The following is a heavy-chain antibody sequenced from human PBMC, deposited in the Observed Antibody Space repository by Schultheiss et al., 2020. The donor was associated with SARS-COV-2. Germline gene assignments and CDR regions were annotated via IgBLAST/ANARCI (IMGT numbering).Heavy chain of an antibody. Sequence: SQTLSLTCTVSGGSFSGYYWSWIRQPPGKGLEWIGEINHSGSTNYNPSLKSRVTISVDTSKNQFSLKLSSVTAADTAVYYCARAYGTAGDFDYWGQGTLVTVSS. V-gene: IGHV4-34*01. CDR3: ARAYGTAGDFDY. D-gene: IGHD1-14*01. CDR2: INHSGST. CDR1: GGSFSGYY. J-gene: IGHJ4*02.